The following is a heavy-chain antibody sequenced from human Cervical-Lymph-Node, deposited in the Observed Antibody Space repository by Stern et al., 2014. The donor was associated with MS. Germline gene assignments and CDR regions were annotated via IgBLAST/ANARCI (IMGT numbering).Heavy chain of an antibody. CDR1: GGPFNNHA. V-gene: IGHV1-69*01. D-gene: IGHD1-26*01. Sequence: VQLVEPGGEVKKPGSSVKVSCMASGGPFNNHAVSWVRLAPGQGLEWMGGIIPIFGAPDYAQKFQGRVTITADESTSTVYMEFSSLRSEDTAMYYCAKGRGSYWFFDLWGRGTLVIVSS. CDR3: AKGRGSYWFFDL. J-gene: IGHJ2*01. CDR2: IIPIFGAP.